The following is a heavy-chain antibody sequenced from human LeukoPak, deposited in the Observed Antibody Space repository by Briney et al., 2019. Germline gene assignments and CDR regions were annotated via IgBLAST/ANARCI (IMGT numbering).Heavy chain of an antibody. D-gene: IGHD2-15*01. Sequence: GRSLRLSCAASGYTFSSYGMHWVRQAPGKGLEWVAVISYDGGNKYYADSVKGRFTISRDNSKNTLYLQMNSLRAEDTAVYYCAKDFKILVVGLFDYWGQGTLVTVSS. CDR3: AKDFKILVVGLFDY. V-gene: IGHV3-30*18. J-gene: IGHJ4*02. CDR1: GYTFSSYG. CDR2: ISYDGGNK.